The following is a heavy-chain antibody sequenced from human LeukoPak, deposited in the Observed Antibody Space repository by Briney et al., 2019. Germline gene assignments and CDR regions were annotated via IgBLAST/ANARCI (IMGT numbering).Heavy chain of an antibody. D-gene: IGHD3-10*01. CDR2: VYSSGST. J-gene: IGHJ4*02. Sequence: SETLSLTCTVSGGSISSGSYYWSWIRQPAGKALEWIGRVYSSGSTNYDPSLKSRVTISVDTSKNQFSLKLSSVTAADTAVYYCARGAGGPGRSPYYFDYWGQGTLVTVSS. CDR1: GGSISSGSYY. V-gene: IGHV4-61*02. CDR3: ARGAGGPGRSPYYFDY.